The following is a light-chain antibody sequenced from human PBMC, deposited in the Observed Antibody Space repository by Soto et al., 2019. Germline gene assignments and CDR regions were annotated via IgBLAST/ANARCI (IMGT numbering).Light chain of an antibody. CDR1: QSVSSSY. CDR3: HQYDSSPLT. Sequence: EIVLTQSPGTLSLSPGERATLSCRASQSVSSSYLAWYQQKPGQAPRLFYYGASSRPTGIPDRFSGSGYGTDFTLTISRLEPEDFAVYYCHQYDSSPLTFGGGTKVEIK. J-gene: IGKJ4*01. V-gene: IGKV3-20*01. CDR2: GAS.